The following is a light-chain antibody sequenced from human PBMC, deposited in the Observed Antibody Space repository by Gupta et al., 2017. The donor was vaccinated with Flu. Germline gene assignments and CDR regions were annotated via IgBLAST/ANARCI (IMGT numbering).Light chain of an antibody. CDR3: QQEGSSPFT. V-gene: IGKV3-20*01. J-gene: IGKJ3*01. CDR2: GAS. Sequence: EIVLTQSPGTLPLSPGETATLSCRASQSVSSNSLAWYQQKPGQAPRLLIFGASSRATGIPDRFSGSGSGTDFTLTISRLEPEDFAVYCCQQEGSSPFTFGHGTKVEIK. CDR1: QSVSSNS.